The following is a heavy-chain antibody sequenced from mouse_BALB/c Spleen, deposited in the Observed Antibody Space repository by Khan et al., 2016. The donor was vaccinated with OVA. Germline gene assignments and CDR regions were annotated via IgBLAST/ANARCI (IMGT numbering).Heavy chain of an antibody. D-gene: IGHD2-10*01. Sequence: QIQLVQSGPEVKKPGETVKISCKASGHTFTKFGMNWVKQAPGKGLKWMGWINTYTGEPTYADDFNGRFAFSLETSASTAYLQINNLKNADTATXFCARPPYFSYVLDSWGQGTSVTVYS. CDR1: GHTFTKFG. J-gene: IGHJ4*01. CDR3: ARPPYFSYVLDS. V-gene: IGHV9-3-1*01. CDR2: INTYTGEP.